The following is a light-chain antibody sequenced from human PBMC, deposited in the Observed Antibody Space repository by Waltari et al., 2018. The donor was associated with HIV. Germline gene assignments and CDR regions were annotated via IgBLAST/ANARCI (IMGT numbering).Light chain of an antibody. CDR1: NSDIGKYNL. Sequence: QSALTQPASVSGSPGQSITISCTGTNSDIGKYNLVSWYQQHPGRVTKVLLFEVTTRPSGISHLFSGSKSDNTASLTISGLQAEDEADYYCSSYATGNTYVFGTGTSVTVL. J-gene: IGLJ1*01. V-gene: IGLV2-23*02. CDR2: EVT. CDR3: SSYATGNTYV.